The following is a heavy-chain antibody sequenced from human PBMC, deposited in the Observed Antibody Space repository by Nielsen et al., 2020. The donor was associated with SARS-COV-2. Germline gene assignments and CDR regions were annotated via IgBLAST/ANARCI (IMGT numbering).Heavy chain of an antibody. CDR1: RYTFTSYD. D-gene: IGHD2-8*01. J-gene: IGHJ4*02. CDR2: MNPNSDNT. V-gene: IGHV1-8*01. CDR3: MLTPLLGGDY. Sequence: ASVKVSCKTSRYTFTSYDVNWVRQAPAQGLEWMVWMNPNSDNTGYAQKFQGRVTMTSNTSISTAYMELSSLKPEDTAVYFCMLTPLLGGDYWGQGTLVTVSS.